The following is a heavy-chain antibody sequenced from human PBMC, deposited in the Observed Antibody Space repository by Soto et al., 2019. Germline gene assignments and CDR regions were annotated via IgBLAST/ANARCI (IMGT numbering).Heavy chain of an antibody. CDR3: ARGMVRGVACRY. Sequence: QVQLHQWGAGLLKPSETLSLTCAVFGGSFSDYYWSWIRQPPGKGLEWIGEINHRGGTNYNPSLKSRVSISVDTSKHQFSLKLSLVTAADTAVYYCARGMVRGVACRYWGQGTLVTVSS. CDR2: INHRGGT. D-gene: IGHD3-10*01. J-gene: IGHJ4*02. CDR1: GGSFSDYY. V-gene: IGHV4-34*01.